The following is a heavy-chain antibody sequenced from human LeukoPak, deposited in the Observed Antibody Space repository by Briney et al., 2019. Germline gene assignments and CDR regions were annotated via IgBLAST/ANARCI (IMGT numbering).Heavy chain of an antibody. D-gene: IGHD2-15*01. CDR2: IWYDGSNK. CDR1: GFTFSSYG. J-gene: IGHJ4*02. CDR3: AREGYCSGGSCYSYRALDC. Sequence: PGGSLRLSCAASGFTFSSYGMHWVRQAPGKGLEWVAVIWYDGSNKYHADSVKGRFTISRDNSKNTLYLQMNSLRAEDTAVYYCAREGYCSGGSCYSYRALDCWGQGTLVTVSS. V-gene: IGHV3-33*01.